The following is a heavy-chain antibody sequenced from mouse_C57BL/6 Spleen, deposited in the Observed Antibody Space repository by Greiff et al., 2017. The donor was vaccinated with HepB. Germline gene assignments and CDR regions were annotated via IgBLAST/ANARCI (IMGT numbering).Heavy chain of an antibody. CDR3: ARYYDGYYEAMDY. V-gene: IGHV1-50*01. CDR2: IDPSDSYT. CDR1: GYTFTSYW. Sequence: VQLQQPGAELVKPGASVKLSCKASGYTFTSYWMQWVKQRPGQGLEWIGEIDPSDSYTNYNQKFKGKATLTVDTSSSTAYMQLSSLTSEDSAVYYCARYYDGYYEAMDYWGQGTSVTVSS. D-gene: IGHD2-3*01. J-gene: IGHJ4*01.